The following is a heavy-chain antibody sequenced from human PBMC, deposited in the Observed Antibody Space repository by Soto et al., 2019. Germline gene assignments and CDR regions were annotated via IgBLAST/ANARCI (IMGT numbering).Heavy chain of an antibody. V-gene: IGHV1-18*01. CDR1: GYTFTSYG. D-gene: IGHD1-26*01. CDR2: ISAYNGNT. Sequence: ASVKVSCKXSGYTFTSYGISWVRQAPGQGLEWMGWISAYNGNTNYAQKLQGRVTMTTDTFTSTAYMELRSLRSDDTAVYYCARRELSGSYPAYWGQGTLVTVSS. CDR3: ARRELSGSYPAY. J-gene: IGHJ4*02.